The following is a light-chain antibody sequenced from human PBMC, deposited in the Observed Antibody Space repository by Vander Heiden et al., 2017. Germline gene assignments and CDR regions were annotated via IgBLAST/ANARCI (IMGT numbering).Light chain of an antibody. V-gene: IGLV1-44*01. Sequence: QSVLTQPPSASGTPGQSVTISCSGSSSNLGSNSVTWYQHLPGAAPKLLIYSNNQRPSGVPNRFSASKSGTSASLAISGLQSDDEADYYCAAWDDSLNTVVFGTGTRLTVL. CDR2: SNN. J-gene: IGLJ1*01. CDR3: AAWDDSLNTVV. CDR1: SSNLGSNS.